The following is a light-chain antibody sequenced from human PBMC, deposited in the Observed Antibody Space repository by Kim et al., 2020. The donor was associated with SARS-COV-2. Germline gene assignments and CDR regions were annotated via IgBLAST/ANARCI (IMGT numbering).Light chain of an antibody. CDR1: SDIKIDVYN. J-gene: IGLJ3*02. V-gene: IGLV5-39*01. CDR2: YKSDSNK. CDR3: AIWFSNTWV. Sequence: FTCTLRSDIKIDVYNIYWYQQKPGSLPRFLLRYKSDSNKQQGSGVPSRFSGSKDASTNAGLLLISGLQSEDEADYYCAIWFSNTWVFGGGTQLTVL.